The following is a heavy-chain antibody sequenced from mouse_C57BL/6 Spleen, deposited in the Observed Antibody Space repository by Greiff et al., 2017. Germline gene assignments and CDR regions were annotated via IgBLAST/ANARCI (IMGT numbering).Heavy chain of an antibody. V-gene: IGHV1-74*01. CDR3: AISYYGSSYYYAMDY. D-gene: IGHD1-1*01. J-gene: IGHJ4*01. CDR2: IHPSDSDT. Sequence: VKLQQPGAELVKPGASVKVSCKASGYTFTSYWMHWVKQRPGQGLEWIGRIHPSDSDTNYNQKFKGKATLTVDKSSSTAYMQIISLTSEYSAVYSCAISYYGSSYYYAMDYWGQVTSVTVSS. CDR1: GYTFTSYW.